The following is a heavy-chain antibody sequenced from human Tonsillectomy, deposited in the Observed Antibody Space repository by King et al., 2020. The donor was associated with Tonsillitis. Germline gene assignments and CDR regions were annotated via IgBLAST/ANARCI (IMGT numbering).Heavy chain of an antibody. CDR3: ALNYYGSGSYFEASDY. D-gene: IGHD3-10*01. CDR1: GGSISSNSYH. J-gene: IGHJ4*02. CDR2: IYYSGST. Sequence: QLQESGPGLVKPSETLSLTCTVSGGSISSNSYHWGWIRQPPGKGLGWIGTIYYSGSTYYNPSLKNRLTISVDTSKNQLSLKLTSVTAADTAVYYCALNYYGSGSYFEASDYWGQGTLVTVSS. V-gene: IGHV4-39*01.